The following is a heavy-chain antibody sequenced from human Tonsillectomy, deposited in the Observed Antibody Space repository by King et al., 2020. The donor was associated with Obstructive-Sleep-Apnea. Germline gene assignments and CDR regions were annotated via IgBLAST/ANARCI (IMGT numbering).Heavy chain of an antibody. CDR3: ARDSPLLGFGLDYYYGMDV. D-gene: IGHD3-10*01. CDR2: IYYSGST. V-gene: IGHV4-31*03. CDR1: GGSISSGGYY. J-gene: IGHJ6*02. Sequence: QLQESGPGLVKPSQTLSLTCTVSGGSISSGGYYWSWIRQHPGKGLEWIGYIYYSGSTYYNPSLKSRVTISVDTSKNQFSLKLSSVTAADTAVYYCARDSPLLGFGLDYYYGMDVWGQGTTVTVSS.